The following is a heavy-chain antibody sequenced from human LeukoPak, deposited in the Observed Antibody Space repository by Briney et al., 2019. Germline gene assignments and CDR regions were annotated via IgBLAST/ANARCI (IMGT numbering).Heavy chain of an antibody. CDR3: FKVGSYEILSGYYNVPPFDY. CDR1: RFTFSSYA. D-gene: IGHD3-9*01. CDR2: ISSNGGST. V-gene: IGHV3-64D*06. Sequence: PGGSLRLSWSASRFTFSSYAMHWVRQAPGKGLEYVSAISSNGGSTYYADSVKGRFTISRDSSKNTLYHQMSSLRAEDTGVYYSFKVGSYEILSGYYNVPPFDYWGQGTLVTVSS. J-gene: IGHJ4*02.